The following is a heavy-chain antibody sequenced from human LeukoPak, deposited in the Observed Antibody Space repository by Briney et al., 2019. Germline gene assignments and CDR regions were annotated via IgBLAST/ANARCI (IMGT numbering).Heavy chain of an antibody. V-gene: IGHV3-21*06. CDR1: GFTFSSYG. J-gene: IGHJ1*01. CDR3: ARDVGSHPEYFQH. Sequence: GGSLRLSCAASGFTFSSYGMHWVRQAPGKGLEWVSSISSTSSYIYYADSVKGRFTISRDNARNSLFLQGHSLRAEDTAVYYCARDVGSHPEYFQHWGQGTLVTVSS. D-gene: IGHD1-26*01. CDR2: ISSTSSYI.